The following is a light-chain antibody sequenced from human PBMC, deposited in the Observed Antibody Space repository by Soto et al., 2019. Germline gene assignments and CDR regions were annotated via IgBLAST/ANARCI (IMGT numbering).Light chain of an antibody. CDR2: GAS. J-gene: IGKJ3*01. CDR1: QSVGGNS. Sequence: DIVLTQSPGTLSLSPGERATLSCRATQSVGGNSLAWYQHKPGQAPRLLLYGASERAAGIPDRFSGSGSGADLTLTISRLEPEDFAVYYCQQFGRPPFAFGPGNIVDVK. V-gene: IGKV3-20*01. CDR3: QQFGRPPFA.